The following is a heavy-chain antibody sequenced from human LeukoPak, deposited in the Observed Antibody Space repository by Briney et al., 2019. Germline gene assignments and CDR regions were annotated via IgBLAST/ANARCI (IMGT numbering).Heavy chain of an antibody. D-gene: IGHD6-19*01. V-gene: IGHV4-39*01. J-gene: IGHJ4*02. CDR3: ARGSMSLGAVAGNTGGGSYYFDY. CDR1: GGSIGSSSYY. CDR2: IYYSGST. Sequence: PSETLSLTCTVSGGSIGSSSYYWGWIRQPPGKGLEWIGSIYYSGSTYYNPSLKSRVTISVDTSKNQFSLKLSSVTAADTAVYYCARGSMSLGAVAGNTGGGSYYFDYWGQGTLVTVSS.